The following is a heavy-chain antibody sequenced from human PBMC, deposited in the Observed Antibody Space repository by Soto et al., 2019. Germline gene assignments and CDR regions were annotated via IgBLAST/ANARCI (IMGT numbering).Heavy chain of an antibody. Sequence: SETLSLTCAVYGGSFTGYYWSWIREPPGKGLEWIGEINHSGSTNYNPSLKIRVTISVDTSKNQFSLKLNSVTVADTAVYYCARGRAENYDYYYYYDMDVWGQGTTVTVSS. J-gene: IGHJ6*02. CDR3: ARGRAENYDYYYYYDMDV. CDR2: INHSGST. V-gene: IGHV4-34*01. CDR1: GGSFTGYY. D-gene: IGHD3-16*01.